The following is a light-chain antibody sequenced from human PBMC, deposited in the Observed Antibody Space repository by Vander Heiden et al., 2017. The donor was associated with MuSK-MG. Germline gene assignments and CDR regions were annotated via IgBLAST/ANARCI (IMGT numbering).Light chain of an antibody. CDR2: GNN. V-gene: IGLV1-40*01. CDR1: SSNIGAGHD. CDR3: QSYGSSLSLWGV. Sequence: HSALTHPPSLSCAPGPRVPSACTGSSSNIGAGHDVHWYQQLPGAAPKLLIYGNNNRPSGVPGRYSGSKSGISASLDINGLQTEDEANYYCQSYGSSLSLWGVFGGGTKLNVL. J-gene: IGLJ2*01.